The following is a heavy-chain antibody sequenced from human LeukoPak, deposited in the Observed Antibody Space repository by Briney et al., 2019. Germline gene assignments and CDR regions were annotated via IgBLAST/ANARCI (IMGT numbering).Heavy chain of an antibody. V-gene: IGHV3-7*01. D-gene: IGHD5-18*01. CDR1: GFTFISYW. J-gene: IGHJ4*02. Sequence: GGALRLSCAASGFTFISYWMSWVRQAPGKGLEWVANIKQDGSEKYYVDSVKGRFTISRDNAKNSLYLQMNSLRAEDTAVYYCARDLPIDTAMVESNGFDYWGQGTLVTVSS. CDR2: IKQDGSEK. CDR3: ARDLPIDTAMVESNGFDY.